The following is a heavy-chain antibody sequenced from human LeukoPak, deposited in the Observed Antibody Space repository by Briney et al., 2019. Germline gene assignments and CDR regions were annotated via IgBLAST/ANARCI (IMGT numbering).Heavy chain of an antibody. CDR2: INHSGST. CDR3: ARGRGIHIDY. CDR1: GGPISSYY. Sequence: PSETLSLTCTVSGGPISSYYWSWIRQPPGKGLEWIGEINHSGSTNYNPSLKSRVTISVDTSKNQFSLKLSSVTAADTAVYYCARGRGIHIDYWGQGTLVTVSS. V-gene: IGHV4-34*01. D-gene: IGHD3-16*01. J-gene: IGHJ4*02.